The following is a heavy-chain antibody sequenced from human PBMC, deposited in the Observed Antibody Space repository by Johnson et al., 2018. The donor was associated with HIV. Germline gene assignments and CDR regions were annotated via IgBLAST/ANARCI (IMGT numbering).Heavy chain of an antibody. Sequence: QVQLVESGGGVVQPGGSLRLSCAASGFTFSSYGMHWVRQAPGKGLEWVAVISYDGSNKYYADSVKGRFTISRDNSKNTLYLQMNSLRAEDTAVYYCARERGYYGNPAFDIWGQGTMVTVSS. D-gene: IGHD4-11*01. CDR2: ISYDGSNK. CDR1: GFTFSSYG. V-gene: IGHV3-30*19. J-gene: IGHJ3*02. CDR3: ARERGYYGNPAFDI.